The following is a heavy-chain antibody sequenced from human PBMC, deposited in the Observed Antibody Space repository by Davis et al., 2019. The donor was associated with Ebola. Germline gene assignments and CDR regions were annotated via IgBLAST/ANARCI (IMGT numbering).Heavy chain of an antibody. CDR2: IRSKAYGGTT. CDR1: GFTVSSNY. J-gene: IGHJ4*02. V-gene: IGHV3-49*04. D-gene: IGHD3-3*01. CDR3: TRDFDFWSGYYGPY. Sequence: GSLRLSCAASGFTVSSNYMSWVRQAPGKGLEWVGFIRSKAYGGTTEYAASVKGRFTISRDDSKSIAYLQMNSLKTEDTAVYYCTRDFDFWSGYYGPYWGQGTLVTVSS.